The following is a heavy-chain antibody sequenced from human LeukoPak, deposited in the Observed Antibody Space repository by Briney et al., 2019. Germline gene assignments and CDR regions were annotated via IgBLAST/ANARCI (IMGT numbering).Heavy chain of an antibody. CDR1: GYTFTGYY. CDR3: ARGFDGLRLKGQYFDY. J-gene: IGHJ4*02. Sequence: ASVKVSCKASGYTFTGYYMHWVRQAPGQGLEWMGWINPNSGGTNYAQKFQGRVTMTEDTSTDTVYMEVTSLRSEDTAVYYCARGFDGLRLKGQYFDYWGQGTLVTVSS. D-gene: IGHD5/OR15-5a*01. V-gene: IGHV1-2*02. CDR2: INPNSGGT.